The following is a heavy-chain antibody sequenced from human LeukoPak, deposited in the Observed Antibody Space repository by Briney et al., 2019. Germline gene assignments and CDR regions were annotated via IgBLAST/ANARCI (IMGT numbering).Heavy chain of an antibody. CDR1: GFTFNNYA. V-gene: IGHV3-23*01. D-gene: IGHD4-17*01. J-gene: IGHJ4*02. CDR2: ISGGGETT. CDR3: ARDYADYVGYFFFDY. Sequence: GRSLRLSCAASGFTFNNYAMNWVRQAPGKGLEWVSSISGGGETTYYADSAKGRFTISRDNSQNTLYLQMNSPRAEDTAAYYCARDYADYVGYFFFDYWGQGTLVTVSS.